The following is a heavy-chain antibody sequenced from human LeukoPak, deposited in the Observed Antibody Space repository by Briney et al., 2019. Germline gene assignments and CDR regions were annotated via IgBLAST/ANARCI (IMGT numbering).Heavy chain of an antibody. CDR2: IYSGGST. J-gene: IGHJ3*02. V-gene: IGHV3-53*01. CDR3: AREGHDRYAFDI. Sequence: GGSLRLSCAASGFAVSNNYMSWVRQAPGKGLEWVSIIYSGGSTYYADSVKGRFTISRDNSKNTLYLQMNSLRAEDTALYYCAREGHDRYAFDIWGHGTMVTVFS. D-gene: IGHD3-22*01. CDR1: GFAVSNNY.